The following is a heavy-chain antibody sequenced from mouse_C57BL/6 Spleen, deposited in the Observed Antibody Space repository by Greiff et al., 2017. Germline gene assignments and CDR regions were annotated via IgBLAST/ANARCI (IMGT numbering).Heavy chain of an antibody. Sequence: EVQLQQSGPELVKPGASVKISCKASGSTFTDYYMNWVKQSHGKSLEWIGDINPNNGGTSYNQKFKGKATLTVDKSSSTAYMELRSLTSEDSAVYYCARSCDDSYWYFDVWGTGTTVTVSS. J-gene: IGHJ1*03. CDR1: GSTFTDYY. CDR2: INPNNGGT. V-gene: IGHV1-26*01. CDR3: ARSCDDSYWYFDV. D-gene: IGHD2-13*01.